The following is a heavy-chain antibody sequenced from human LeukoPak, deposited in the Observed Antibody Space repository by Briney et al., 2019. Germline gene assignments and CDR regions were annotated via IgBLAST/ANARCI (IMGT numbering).Heavy chain of an antibody. CDR2: MNPNSGNT. CDR3: ARGGDYYDSSGYADWYFDL. J-gene: IGHJ2*01. Sequence: ASVKVSCKASGYTFTSYDINWVRQATGQGLEWMGWMNPNSGNTGYAQKFQGRVTMTRNTSISTAYMELSSLRSEDTAVYYCARGGDYYDSSGYADWYFDLWGRGTLVTVSS. CDR1: GYTFTSYD. V-gene: IGHV1-8*01. D-gene: IGHD3-22*01.